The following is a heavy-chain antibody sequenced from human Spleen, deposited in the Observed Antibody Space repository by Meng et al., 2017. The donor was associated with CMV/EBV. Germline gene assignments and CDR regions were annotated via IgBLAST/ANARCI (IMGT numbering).Heavy chain of an antibody. D-gene: IGHD1-1*01. CDR2: IYYNGGT. CDR1: GDSITTYY. Sequence: SETLSLTCTVSGDSITTYYWSWIRQPPGKGLQWIGYIYYNGGTNYNPSLKSRVTISVDTSKNQFSLKLSSVTAADTAVYYCARGTTLTYYFDYWGQGTLVTVSS. J-gene: IGHJ4*02. CDR3: ARGTTLTYYFDY. V-gene: IGHV4-59*01.